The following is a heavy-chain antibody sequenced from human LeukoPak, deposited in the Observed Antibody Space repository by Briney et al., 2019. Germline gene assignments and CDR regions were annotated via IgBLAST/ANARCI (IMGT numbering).Heavy chain of an antibody. CDR2: ISSSSSYI. V-gene: IGHV3-21*01. D-gene: IGHD1-20*01. Sequence: GSLRLSCAASGFTFSSYSMNWVRQAPGKGLEWVSSISSSSSYIYYADSVKGRFTISRDNAKNSLYLQMNSLRAEDTAVYYCARIVTGTRVGDDAFDIWGQGTMVTVSS. J-gene: IGHJ3*02. CDR3: ARIVTGTRVGDDAFDI. CDR1: GFTFSSYS.